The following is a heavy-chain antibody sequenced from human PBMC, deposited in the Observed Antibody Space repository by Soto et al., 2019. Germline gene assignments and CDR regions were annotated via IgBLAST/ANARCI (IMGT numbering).Heavy chain of an antibody. V-gene: IGHV3-9*01. D-gene: IGHD2-2*01. CDR2: ISWNSGNR. CDR1: GFTFDNYA. Sequence: EVQLVESGGGLVQPGRSLRLSCTAAGFTFDNYAMHWVRLAPGKGLEWVSGISWNSGNRGYADSVKGRFTISRDDAKDSLYLQMNRLRAEDPALYYCANEGVEVVPVALTDYYYYHIDGWGKGTTVTVPS. J-gene: IGHJ6*03. CDR3: ANEGVEVVPVALTDYYYYHIDG.